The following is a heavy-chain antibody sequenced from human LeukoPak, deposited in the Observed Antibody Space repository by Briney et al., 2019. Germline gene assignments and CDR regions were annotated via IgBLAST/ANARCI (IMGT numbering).Heavy chain of an antibody. CDR1: DASVSNAGD. V-gene: IGHV4-61*08. J-gene: IGHJ5*02. Sequence: SESLSLTCTVSDASVSNAGDWSWIRQPPGKGVEWIAHIYNGVNTNYNPSLKSRVTISVDTSKNQFSLRLNSVTVADTAVYYCARSRAFNSGAFDPWGQGSLVTVSS. CDR3: ARSRAFNSGAFDP. CDR2: IYNGVNT. D-gene: IGHD1-26*01.